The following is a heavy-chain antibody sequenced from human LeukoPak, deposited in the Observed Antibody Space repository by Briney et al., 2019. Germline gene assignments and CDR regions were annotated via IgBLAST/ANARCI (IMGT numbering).Heavy chain of an antibody. J-gene: IGHJ4*02. CDR1: GFTFSSYA. CDR3: ARDSDSSGWYEGMEY. Sequence: GGSLRLSCAASGFTFSSYAMHWVRQAPGKGLERVAVISYDGSNKYYTDSVKGRFTISRDNSKNTLYLQMNSLRAEDRAVYYCARDSDSSGWYEGMEYWGQGTLVTVSS. V-gene: IGHV3-30-3*01. D-gene: IGHD6-19*01. CDR2: ISYDGSNK.